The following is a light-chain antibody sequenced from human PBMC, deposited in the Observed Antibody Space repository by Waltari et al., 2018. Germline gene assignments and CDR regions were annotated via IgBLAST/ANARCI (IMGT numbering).Light chain of an antibody. Sequence: EIVLTQSPGTRSLSPGERATLSCRASQIISNNYLAWYQAKPGQAPRLLIYGISHRATGIPDRFSGGGSGTDFTLTISRLEPEDFAVYYCQQFGGSPKYTFGQGTKLEIK. J-gene: IGKJ2*01. CDR3: QQFGGSPKYT. CDR1: QIISNNY. V-gene: IGKV3-20*01. CDR2: GIS.